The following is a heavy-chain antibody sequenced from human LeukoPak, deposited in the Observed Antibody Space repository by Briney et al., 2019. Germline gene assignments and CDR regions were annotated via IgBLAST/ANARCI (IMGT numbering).Heavy chain of an antibody. Sequence: GGSLRLSCAASGFTFSSYAMSWVRQAPGKGLEWVSTITYSGGNTYYADSVKGRFTISRDNSKNSLYLQMNSLRAEDTAVYYCASPLYYDTRGFYYQVFDWGQGTLVTVSS. CDR2: ITYSGGNT. CDR3: ASPLYYDTRGFYYQVFD. D-gene: IGHD3-22*01. V-gene: IGHV3-23*01. J-gene: IGHJ4*02. CDR1: GFTFSSYA.